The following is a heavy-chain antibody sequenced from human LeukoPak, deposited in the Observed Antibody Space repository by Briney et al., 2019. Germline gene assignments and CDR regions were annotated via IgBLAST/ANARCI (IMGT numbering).Heavy chain of an antibody. CDR3: AKDTHRIYYYGMDV. CDR1: GFTFDDYS. Sequence: GGSLRLSCAASGFTFDDYSMHSVRQAPGNCLECLSLISGDGGSTFYADSVKGRFTISRDNSKNSLYLQMNSLRTEDTAVYYCAKDTHRIYYYGMDVWGQGTTVTVSS. J-gene: IGHJ6*02. V-gene: IGHV3-43*02. CDR2: ISGDGGST.